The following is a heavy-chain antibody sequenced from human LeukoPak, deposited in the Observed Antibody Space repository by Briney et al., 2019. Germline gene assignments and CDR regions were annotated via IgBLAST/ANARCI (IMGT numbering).Heavy chain of an antibody. CDR3: ARGLHCSGGSCYDTTFDY. CDR1: GFTFSSYA. D-gene: IGHD2-15*01. V-gene: IGHV3-23*01. Sequence: PGGSLRLSCAASGFTFSSYAMTWVRQAPGKGLEWVSSISDSGGRTYYADSVKGRCTISRDNAKNTLYLQMNSLRAEDTAVYYCARGLHCSGGSCYDTTFDYWGQGTLVTVSS. CDR2: ISDSGGRT. J-gene: IGHJ4*02.